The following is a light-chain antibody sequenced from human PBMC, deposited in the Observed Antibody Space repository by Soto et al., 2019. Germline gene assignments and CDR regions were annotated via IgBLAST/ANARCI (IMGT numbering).Light chain of an antibody. V-gene: IGKV1-5*03. CDR3: QQYKSFPRT. J-gene: IGKJ1*01. CDR1: QSISSW. Sequence: DIQMTQSPSTLSASVGDRVTITCRASQSISSWLAWYQQKPGKAPKLLIYKASSLESGVPSRFSGSGSGTEFTLTISCLQPDDFATYYCQQYKSFPRTFGQGTKVEIK. CDR2: KAS.